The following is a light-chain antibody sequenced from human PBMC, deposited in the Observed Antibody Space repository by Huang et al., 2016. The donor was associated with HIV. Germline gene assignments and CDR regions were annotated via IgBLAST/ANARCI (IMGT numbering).Light chain of an antibody. Sequence: IVMTQSPATLSVSPGERATLSCRASQSVSSNLAWYQQKPGQAPRRLIDGAATGATGGPDRFSGSGSGTELTLTISSLQSEDFAAYYCQQYNNWPWTFGQGTKVEIK. CDR2: GAA. V-gene: IGKV3-15*01. CDR3: QQYNNWPWT. J-gene: IGKJ1*01. CDR1: QSVSSN.